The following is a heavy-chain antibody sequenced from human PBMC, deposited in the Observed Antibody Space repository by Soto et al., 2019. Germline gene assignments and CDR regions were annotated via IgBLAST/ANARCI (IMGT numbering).Heavy chain of an antibody. CDR3: ARGRVPAAHNWFDP. CDR1: GYTFTGYY. V-gene: IGHV1-2*02. D-gene: IGHD2-2*01. Sequence: ASVKVSCKASGYTFTGYYMHWVRQAPGQGLEWMGWINPNSGGTNYAQKYQGRVTITADETTSTAYMELSSLRSDDTAVYYCARGRVPAAHNWFDPWGQGTLVTVSS. CDR2: INPNSGGT. J-gene: IGHJ5*02.